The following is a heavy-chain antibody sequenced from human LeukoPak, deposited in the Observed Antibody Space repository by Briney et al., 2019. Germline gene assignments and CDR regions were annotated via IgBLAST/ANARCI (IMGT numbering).Heavy chain of an antibody. CDR3: ARDTSAVAAAGTRGFDY. V-gene: IGHV1-8*03. CDR2: MNPNSGNT. Sequence: ASVKVSCKASGYTFTSYDINWVRQATGQGLEWMGWMNPNSGNTGYAQKFQGRVTITRNTSISTAYMELSSLRSEDTAVYYCARDTSAVAAAGTRGFDYWGQGTLVTVSS. D-gene: IGHD6-13*01. J-gene: IGHJ4*02. CDR1: GYTFTSYD.